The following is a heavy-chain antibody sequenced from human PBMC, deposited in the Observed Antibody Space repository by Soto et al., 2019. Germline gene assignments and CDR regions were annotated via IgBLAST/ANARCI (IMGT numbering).Heavy chain of an antibody. J-gene: IGHJ3*02. CDR1: GGSMSGYY. V-gene: IGHV4-59*01. CDR3: ARVSHIVVVPAVRGAFDI. D-gene: IGHD2-21*02. Sequence: QVQLQESGPGLEKASETLSLTCTVSGGSMSGYYWSWIRQPPGKGLEWIGFIYDSGTTNYNPSLKSRGTISIDTSKNRFSLKLTSVTAADTAVYYCARVSHIVVVPAVRGAFDIWGQGTMITVPS. CDR2: IYDSGTT.